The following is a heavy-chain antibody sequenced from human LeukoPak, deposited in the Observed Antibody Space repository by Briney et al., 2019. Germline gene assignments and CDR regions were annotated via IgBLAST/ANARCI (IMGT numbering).Heavy chain of an antibody. CDR3: ARDLHDSSGYYYPFDY. J-gene: IGHJ4*02. CDR2: IIPIFGTA. V-gene: IGHV1-69*13. Sequence: SVKVSCKASGGTFSSYAISWVRQAPGQRLEWMGGIIPIFGTANYAQKFQGRVTITADESTSTAYMELSSLRSEDTAVYYCARDLHDSSGYYYPFDYWGQGTLVTVSS. D-gene: IGHD3-22*01. CDR1: GGTFSSYA.